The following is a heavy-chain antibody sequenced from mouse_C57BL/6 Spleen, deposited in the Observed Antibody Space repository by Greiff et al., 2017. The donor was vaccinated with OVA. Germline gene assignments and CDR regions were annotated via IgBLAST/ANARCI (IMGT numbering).Heavy chain of an antibody. V-gene: IGHV5-4*01. D-gene: IGHD1-1*01. CDR2: ISDGGSYT. CDR3: ARDGHYGSSWYFDV. Sequence: EVQRVESGGGLVKPGGSLKLSCAASGFTFSSYAMSWVRQTPEKRLEWVATISDGGSYTYYPDNVKGRFTISRDNAKNNLYLHMSHLKSEDTAMYYCARDGHYGSSWYFDVWGTGTTVTVSS. J-gene: IGHJ1*03. CDR1: GFTFSSYA.